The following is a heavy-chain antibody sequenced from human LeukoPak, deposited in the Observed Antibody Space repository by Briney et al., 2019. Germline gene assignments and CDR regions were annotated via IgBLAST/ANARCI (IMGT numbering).Heavy chain of an antibody. CDR2: IYYSGST. D-gene: IGHD5-18*01. V-gene: IGHV4-59*02. CDR3: ARLRGGGSFGLVDY. J-gene: IGHJ4*02. Sequence: PSETLSLTCTASGGSVSGYYWSWIRQPPGKGLEWIGYIYYSGSTNYSPSLKSRVVISVDTSKNQFALRLMSVTAADTAVYYCARLRGGGSFGLVDYWGQGILVTVSS. CDR1: GGSVSGYY.